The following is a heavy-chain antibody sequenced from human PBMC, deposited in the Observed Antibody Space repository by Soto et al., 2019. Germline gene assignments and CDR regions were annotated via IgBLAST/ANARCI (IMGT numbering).Heavy chain of an antibody. CDR1: GGSISSYY. CDR3: ARVSYDFWSGYFVPNMDV. Sequence: SETLSLTCTVSGGSISSYYWSWIRQPPGKGLEWIGYIYYSGSTNYNPSLKSRVTISVDTSKNQFSPKLSSVTAADTAVYYCARVSYDFWSGYFVPNMDVWGQGTTVTVSS. D-gene: IGHD3-3*01. V-gene: IGHV4-59*01. CDR2: IYYSGST. J-gene: IGHJ6*02.